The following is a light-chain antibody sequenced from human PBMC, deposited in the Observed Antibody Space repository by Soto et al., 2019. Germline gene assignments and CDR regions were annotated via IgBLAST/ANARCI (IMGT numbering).Light chain of an antibody. CDR2: DAA. V-gene: IGKV3-11*01. CDR3: QQRSNWPPIT. J-gene: IGKJ5*01. Sequence: EIVLTQSPAPLSLSQGERATLSCRASQSVSSYLAWYQQKPGQAPRLLMYDAANRAPGIPARFSGGGSGTDFTLTISSLEPEDFAVYYCQQRSNWPPITFGQGTRLEIK. CDR1: QSVSSY.